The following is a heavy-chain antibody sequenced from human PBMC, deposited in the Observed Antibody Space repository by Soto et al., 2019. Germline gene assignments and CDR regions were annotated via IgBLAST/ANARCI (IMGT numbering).Heavy chain of an antibody. CDR2: IYYSGST. Sequence: SETLSLTCTVSGGSISSYYWSWIRQPPGKGLEWIGYIYYSGSTNYNPSLKSRVTISVDTSKNQFSLKLSSVTAADTAVYYCARHAGEEGYCSGGSCYYFDYWGQGTLVTVSS. D-gene: IGHD2-15*01. J-gene: IGHJ4*02. V-gene: IGHV4-59*08. CDR3: ARHAGEEGYCSGGSCYYFDY. CDR1: GGSISSYY.